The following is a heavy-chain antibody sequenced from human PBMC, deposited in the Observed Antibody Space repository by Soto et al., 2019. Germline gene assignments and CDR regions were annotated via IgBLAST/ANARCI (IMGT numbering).Heavy chain of an antibody. D-gene: IGHD6-6*01. Sequence: GASVKVSCKPSGYRFTAYAIHWVRQAPGQRLEWMGWINTGNGNTKYSQKFQDRFTMTRDTSAGTAYMELSSLKSEDTAVYYCARGESSSSNYQYHYYGMDVWGQGTTVTVSS. CDR1: GYRFTAYA. J-gene: IGHJ6*02. CDR3: ARGESSSSNYQYHYYGMDV. CDR2: INTGNGNT. V-gene: IGHV1-3*04.